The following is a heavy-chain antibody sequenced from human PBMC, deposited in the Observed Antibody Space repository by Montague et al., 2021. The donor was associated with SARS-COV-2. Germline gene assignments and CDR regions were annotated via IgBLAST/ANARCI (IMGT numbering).Heavy chain of an antibody. D-gene: IGHD6-19*01. Sequence: SETLSLTCAVSGGSIRSSNWWSWVRQPPGKGLEWVGEIYHSGSTNYHPSLKSRVTISVDKSKNQFSLKMSSVTAADTAVYYCARGDSSGWFGRSYYGMDVWGQGTTVTVSS. CDR3: ARGDSSGWFGRSYYGMDV. CDR2: IYHSGST. CDR1: GGSIRSSNW. V-gene: IGHV4-4*02. J-gene: IGHJ6*02.